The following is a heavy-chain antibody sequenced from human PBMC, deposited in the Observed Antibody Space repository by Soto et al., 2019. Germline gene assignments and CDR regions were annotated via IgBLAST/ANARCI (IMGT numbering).Heavy chain of an antibody. CDR3: ARGRLFLTPSGLAITYFDY. CDR2: ITHGGST. V-gene: IGHV4-34*01. D-gene: IGHD3-3*01. Sequence: QVQLQQWGAGLLKPSETLSLTCAVYSGSFSGYYYSWIRQPPGKGLEWIGEITHGGSTTYSPSLKSRVTMSLDTPKNQFSLKMTSVTAADTAVYYCARGRLFLTPSGLAITYFDYWGQGSLVSVSS. J-gene: IGHJ4*02. CDR1: SGSFSGYY.